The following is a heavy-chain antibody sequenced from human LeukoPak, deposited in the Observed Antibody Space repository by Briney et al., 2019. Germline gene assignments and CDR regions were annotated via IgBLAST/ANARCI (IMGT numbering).Heavy chain of an antibody. Sequence: PGSSLRLSWATPGFTFRRNVMHLVRQAPGKGLEWVALISNDGNNKIYADSVKGRFTISRDNSMNTLNLQMNSLRGEDAAVYSCARGGIPTGHYYYFYYMDVWGKGTAVTVSS. D-gene: IGHD3-10*01. J-gene: IGHJ6*03. CDR2: ISNDGNNK. V-gene: IGHV3-30*01. CDR1: GFTFRRNV. CDR3: ARGGIPTGHYYYFYYMDV.